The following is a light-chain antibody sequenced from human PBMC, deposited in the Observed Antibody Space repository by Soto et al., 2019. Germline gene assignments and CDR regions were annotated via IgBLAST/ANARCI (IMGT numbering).Light chain of an antibody. V-gene: IGLV2-14*01. CDR2: DVH. Sequence: QYALTQPASVSGSPGQSITISCTGTSSDVGGYNHVSWYQQHPGKAPKLMIYDVHNRPSGVSNRFSGSKSGNTASLTISGLQAEDEGDYYCSSYSISTTVVFGGGTKLTVL. J-gene: IGLJ2*01. CDR1: SSDVGGYNH. CDR3: SSYSISTTVV.